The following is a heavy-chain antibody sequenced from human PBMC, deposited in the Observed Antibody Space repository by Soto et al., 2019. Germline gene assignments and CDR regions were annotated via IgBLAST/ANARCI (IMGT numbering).Heavy chain of an antibody. V-gene: IGHV1-46*01. CDR3: ARDRQSTVLGWIDP. CDR2: INPSGGRT. D-gene: IGHD1-26*01. J-gene: IGHJ5*02. Sequence: GASVKVSCKASGYTFTNYFMHWLRQAPGQGFEWMGLINPSGGRTSYAQKFQGRVIMTSDTSTSTVFMELTSLTSDDTAVYYCARDRQSTVLGWIDPWGQGTLVTVS. CDR1: GYTFTNYF.